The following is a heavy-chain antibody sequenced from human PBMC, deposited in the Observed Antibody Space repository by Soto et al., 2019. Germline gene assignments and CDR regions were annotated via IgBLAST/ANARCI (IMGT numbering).Heavy chain of an antibody. CDR3: ASTKYDSSDYYYWYLGL. J-gene: IGHJ2*01. V-gene: IGHV1-69*06. Sequence: KVSCKASEDTFRNYAISWMRQAPGQGLEWMGGIIPIFGTANYAQKFQGRVTITADTSANTVYLELSSLRSEDTVVYYCASTKYDSSDYYYWYLGLWGRGTLVTVSS. CDR1: EDTFRNYA. CDR2: IIPIFGTA. D-gene: IGHD3-22*01.